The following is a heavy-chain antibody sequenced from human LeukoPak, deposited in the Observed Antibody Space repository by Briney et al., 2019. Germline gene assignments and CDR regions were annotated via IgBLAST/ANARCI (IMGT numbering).Heavy chain of an antibody. D-gene: IGHD5-24*01. J-gene: IGHJ4*02. CDR2: ISSSSSYI. CDR1: GFTFSSYS. CDR3: ARDSGGYGYNFYDY. Sequence: GGSLRLSCAASGFTFSSYSMNWVRQAPGKGLEWVSSISSSSSYIYYADSVKGRFTISRDNAKNSPYLQMNSLRAEDTAVYYCARDSGGYGYNFYDYWGQGTLVTVSS. V-gene: IGHV3-21*01.